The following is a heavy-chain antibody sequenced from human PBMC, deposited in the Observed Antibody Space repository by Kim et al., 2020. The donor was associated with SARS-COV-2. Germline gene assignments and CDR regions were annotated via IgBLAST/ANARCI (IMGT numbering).Heavy chain of an antibody. D-gene: IGHD4-17*01. CDR3: ARDGRTLGDYHWFDR. J-gene: IGHJ5*02. Sequence: GGSLRLSCAASGFGFSSYSMNWVRQAPGKGLEWVSSIGTITTYIHYADSVKGRFTISRDNAQNALYLQMNTLRDEDTAVYYCARDGRTLGDYHWFDRWGQGTLVTVSS. CDR2: IGTITTYI. CDR1: GFGFSSYS. V-gene: IGHV3-21*01.